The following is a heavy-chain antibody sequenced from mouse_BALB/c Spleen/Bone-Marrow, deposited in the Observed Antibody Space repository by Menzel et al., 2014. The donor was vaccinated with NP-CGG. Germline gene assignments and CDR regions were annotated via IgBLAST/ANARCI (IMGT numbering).Heavy chain of an antibody. J-gene: IGHJ3*01. V-gene: IGHV5-4*02. CDR2: ISDGGSYT. CDR3: ARGWFAY. CDR1: GFTFSDYY. Sequence: EVQGVESGGGLVKPGGSLKLSCAASGFTFSDYYMYWVRQTPEKRLEWVATISDGGSYTYYPDSVKGRFTISRENAKNNLYLQMSSLKSEDTAMYYCARGWFAYWGQGTLVTVSA.